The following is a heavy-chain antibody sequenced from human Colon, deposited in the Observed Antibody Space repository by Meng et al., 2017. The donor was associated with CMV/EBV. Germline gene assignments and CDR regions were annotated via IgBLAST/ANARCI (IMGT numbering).Heavy chain of an antibody. CDR1: GYSFSSYA. J-gene: IGHJ4*02. Sequence: QVHLVQSGAEVKKPGASVTVSCKAFGYSFSSYAIHWVRQAPGQRLEWLGWINTGNANTKYSQKFQGRVTITRDTSANTVYMELRSLTSDDTAVYYCARVGISGTPDVFWGQGTLVTVSS. D-gene: IGHD1-20*01. CDR2: INTGNANT. CDR3: ARVGISGTPDVF. V-gene: IGHV1-3*04.